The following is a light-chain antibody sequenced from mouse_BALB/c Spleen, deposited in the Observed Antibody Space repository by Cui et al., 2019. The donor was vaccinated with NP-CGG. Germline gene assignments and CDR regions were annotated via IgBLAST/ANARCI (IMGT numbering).Light chain of an antibody. Sequence: QVVLTPAPAPTTSPGETVTLTCRSSTGAVTTSNYANWVQEKPDHLFTGLIGGTNNRAPGVPARFSGSLIGDKAALTITGAQTEDEAIYFCALWYSNHWVFGGGTKLTVL. CDR2: GTN. J-gene: IGLJ1*01. V-gene: IGLV1*01. CDR1: TGAVTTSNY. CDR3: ALWYSNHWV.